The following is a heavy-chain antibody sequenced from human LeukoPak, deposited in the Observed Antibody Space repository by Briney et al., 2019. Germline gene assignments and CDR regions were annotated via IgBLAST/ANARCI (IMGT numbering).Heavy chain of an antibody. D-gene: IGHD2-2*01. CDR3: ARDYCSSTSCHRALNY. Sequence: SVKVSCKASGGTFSSYAISWVRQAPGQGLEWMGGIIPIFGTANYAQKFQGRVTITTDESTSTAYMELSSLRSEDTAVYYCARDYCSSTSCHRALNYWGQGTLATVSS. J-gene: IGHJ4*02. CDR1: GGTFSSYA. V-gene: IGHV1-69*05. CDR2: IIPIFGTA.